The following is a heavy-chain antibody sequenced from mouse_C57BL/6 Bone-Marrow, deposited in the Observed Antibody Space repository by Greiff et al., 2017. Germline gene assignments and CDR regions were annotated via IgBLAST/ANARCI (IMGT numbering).Heavy chain of an antibody. D-gene: IGHD1-1*01. CDR2: INPSTGGT. V-gene: IGHV1-42*01. CDR3: ARNYGSSLWFAY. J-gene: IGHJ3*01. CDR1: GYSFTGYY. Sequence: EVKLVESGPELVKPGASVKISCKASGYSFTGYYMNWVKQSPEKSLEWIGEINPSTGGTTYNQKFKAKATLTVDKSSSTAYMQLKSLTSEDSAVYYCARNYGSSLWFAYWGQGTLVTVSA.